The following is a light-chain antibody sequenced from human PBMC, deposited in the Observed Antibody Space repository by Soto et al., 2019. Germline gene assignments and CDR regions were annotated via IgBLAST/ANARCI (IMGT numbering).Light chain of an antibody. V-gene: IGKV1-39*01. CDR3: QQYNKWPLT. Sequence: DIQMTQSPSSLSASVGDRVTITCRASQGISTYLNWYQQKPGKAPKLLIYAASSLQSGVPSRFSGSGSETDFTLTISSLQSEDFTVYYCQQYNKWPLTFGQGTKVDIK. CDR1: QGISTY. J-gene: IGKJ1*01. CDR2: AAS.